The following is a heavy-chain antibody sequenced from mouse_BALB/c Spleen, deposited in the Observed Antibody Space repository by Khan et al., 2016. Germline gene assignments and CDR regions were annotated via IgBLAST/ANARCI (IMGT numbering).Heavy chain of an antibody. Sequence: QVQLQQSGPELKKPGETVKISCKASGYPFTNYGMNWVKQAPGKGLKWMGWINTNTGEPTYAEEFKGRFAFSLETSASTAYLQINNLKNEDTATYFCARDFGTSWFTYWGQGTLVTVSA. V-gene: IGHV9-3*02. J-gene: IGHJ3*01. D-gene: IGHD1-1*02. CDR2: INTNTGEP. CDR1: GYPFTNYG. CDR3: ARDFGTSWFTY.